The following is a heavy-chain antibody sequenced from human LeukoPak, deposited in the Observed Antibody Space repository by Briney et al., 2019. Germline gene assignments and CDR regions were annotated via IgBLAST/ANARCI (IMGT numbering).Heavy chain of an antibody. D-gene: IGHD4-17*01. CDR3: AKDFPDYGDYGNWFDP. Sequence: PGGSLRLSCAASGFTFSSYGMHWVRQAPGKGLEWVAFIRYDGSNKYYADSVKGRFTISRDNSKNTLYLQMNSLRAEDTAVYYCAKDFPDYGDYGNWFDPWGQGTLVTVFS. V-gene: IGHV3-30*02. J-gene: IGHJ5*02. CDR1: GFTFSSYG. CDR2: IRYDGSNK.